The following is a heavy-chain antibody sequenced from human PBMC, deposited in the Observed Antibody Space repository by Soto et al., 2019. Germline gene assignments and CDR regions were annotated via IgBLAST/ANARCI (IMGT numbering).Heavy chain of an antibody. Sequence: QVQLVESGGGVVQPGRSLRLSCAVSGFTFSSYGMHWVRQAPDKGLEWVAVISYDGSNKYYADSVKGRFTISRDNSKNTLYLQMHSLRTEDTGVYYCAKDLVSYVDHEPPLEPMDVWGKGTTVTVSS. CDR3: AKDLVSYVDHEPPLEPMDV. J-gene: IGHJ6*04. CDR2: ISYDGSNK. D-gene: IGHD4-17*01. CDR1: GFTFSSYG. V-gene: IGHV3-30*18.